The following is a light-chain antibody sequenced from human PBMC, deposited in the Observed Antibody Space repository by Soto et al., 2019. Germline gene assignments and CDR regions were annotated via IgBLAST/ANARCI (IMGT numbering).Light chain of an antibody. CDR1: QSVSSNY. J-gene: IGKJ1*01. CDR3: QQFDRSLPSWT. CDR2: GAS. V-gene: IGKV3-20*01. Sequence: ETVLTQSPGTLSLSPGERATLSCRASQSVSSNYLAWYQHIPGQAPRLLIYGASTRATGIPDRFSGSGSGTDFTLTISRLEREDFAVYYCQQFDRSLPSWTFGQGTKVE.